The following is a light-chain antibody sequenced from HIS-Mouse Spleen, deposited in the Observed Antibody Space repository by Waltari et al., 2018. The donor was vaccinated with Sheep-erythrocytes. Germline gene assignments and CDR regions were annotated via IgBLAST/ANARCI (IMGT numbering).Light chain of an antibody. CDR2: EDS. CDR1: PLPNNS. CDR3: YSTDSSGNHRV. J-gene: IGLJ1*01. Sequence: SYELTQPPSVSVSPGQTARITCSGHPLPNNSAYLYQQKSGQAPVLVIYEDSKRPSGIPERFSGSSSGTMATLTISGAQVEDEADYYCYSTDSSGNHRVFGTGTKVTVL. V-gene: IGLV3-10*01.